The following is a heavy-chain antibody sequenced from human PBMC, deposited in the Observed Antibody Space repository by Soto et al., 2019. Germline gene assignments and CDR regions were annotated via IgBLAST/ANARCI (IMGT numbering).Heavy chain of an antibody. J-gene: IGHJ6*01. CDR2: IYPGDSDT. D-gene: IGHD4-17*01. CDR3: ASTATTKRDSYYVMDV. CDR1: GYSFASYS. V-gene: IGHV5-51*01. Sequence: PGVSMKIYCMSTGYSFASYSIGWVRQRHGKGLGWMGIIYPGDSDTRYSPSFQGQVTISADKSISTAYLQWSSLKASDTAMYYFASTATTKRDSYYVMDV.